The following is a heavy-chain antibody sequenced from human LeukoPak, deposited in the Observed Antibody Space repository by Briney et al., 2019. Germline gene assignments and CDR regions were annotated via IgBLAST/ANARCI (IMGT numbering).Heavy chain of an antibody. J-gene: IGHJ4*02. Sequence: GASVKVSCKASGYTFTSYGINWVRQAPGQGLEGMGWISAYNGNTNYAQKLQGRVTITTDTSTSTAYMELRSLRSDDTAVYYCARDLGYYYDSSGNDYWGQGTLVTVSS. CDR2: ISAYNGNT. CDR1: GYTFTSYG. V-gene: IGHV1-18*01. D-gene: IGHD3-22*01. CDR3: ARDLGYYYDSSGNDY.